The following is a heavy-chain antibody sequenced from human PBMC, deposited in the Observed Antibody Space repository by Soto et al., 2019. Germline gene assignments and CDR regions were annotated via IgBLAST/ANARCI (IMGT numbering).Heavy chain of an antibody. J-gene: IGHJ5*02. V-gene: IGHV3-74*01. Sequence: GGSLRLSCAASGFTFSRYWMHWVRQAPGKGLVWVSRINSDGSSTSYADSVKGRFTISRDNAKNTLYLQMNSLRAEDTAVYYCARDSEGYCSGGSCYSGWFDPWGQGTLVTVSS. D-gene: IGHD2-15*01. CDR3: ARDSEGYCSGGSCYSGWFDP. CDR1: GFTFSRYW. CDR2: INSDGSST.